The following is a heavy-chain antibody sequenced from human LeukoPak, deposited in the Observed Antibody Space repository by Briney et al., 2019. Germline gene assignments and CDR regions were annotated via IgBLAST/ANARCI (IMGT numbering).Heavy chain of an antibody. D-gene: IGHD3-22*01. V-gene: IGHV5-51*01. J-gene: IGHJ4*02. CDR3: ARLPGIVVVAFDY. CDR1: GTRFTSYW. Sequence: GAPLKISSKGSGTRFTSYWIGWVRQMPGKGLEWMGIIYPGDSDTSYSRSFQGQVPISADKPISTAYLQWSSLKASDTAMYYCARLPGIVVVAFDYWGQGTLVTVSS. CDR2: IYPGDSDT.